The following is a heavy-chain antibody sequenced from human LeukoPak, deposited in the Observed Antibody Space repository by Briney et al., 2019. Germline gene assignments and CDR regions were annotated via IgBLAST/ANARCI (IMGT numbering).Heavy chain of an antibody. CDR2: ISYDGSNK. J-gene: IGHJ4*02. CDR3: AKSSLTSWDWPNDY. Sequence: GGSLRLSCAVSGFILSGTWMTWVRQAPGKGLEWVAVISYDGSNKYYADSVKGLFTISRDNSKNTLYLQMNSLRAEDTAVYYCAKSSLTSWDWPNDYWGQGTLVTVSS. V-gene: IGHV3-30*18. CDR1: GFILSGTW. D-gene: IGHD3/OR15-3a*01.